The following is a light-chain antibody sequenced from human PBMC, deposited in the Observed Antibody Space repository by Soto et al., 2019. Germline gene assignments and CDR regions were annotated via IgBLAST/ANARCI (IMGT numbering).Light chain of an antibody. V-gene: IGKV3-20*01. Sequence: EIVLTQSAGTLSLSPGERATLFCRASQSVSSSYLAWYQQKPGQAPRLLIYGASSRATGIPDRFSGSGSGTDFTLTINRLEPEDFALYYCQQYGSSPPTFGQGTKVDIK. CDR1: QSVSSSY. CDR2: GAS. J-gene: IGKJ1*01. CDR3: QQYGSSPPT.